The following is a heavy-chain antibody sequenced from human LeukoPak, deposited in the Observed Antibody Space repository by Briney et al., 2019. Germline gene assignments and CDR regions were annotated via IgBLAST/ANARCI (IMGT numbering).Heavy chain of an antibody. D-gene: IGHD4-17*01. CDR1: GFTVSSNY. CDR2: IYSGGST. J-gene: IGHJ3*02. Sequence: GGSLRLSCAASGFTVSSNYMSWVRQAPGKGLEWVSVIYSGGSTYYADSVKGRFTISRDNSKNTLYLQMNGLRAEDTAVYYCARGLRWYPPQLVQLDIWGQGTMVTVSS. CDR3: ARGLRWYPPQLVQLDI. V-gene: IGHV3-66*01.